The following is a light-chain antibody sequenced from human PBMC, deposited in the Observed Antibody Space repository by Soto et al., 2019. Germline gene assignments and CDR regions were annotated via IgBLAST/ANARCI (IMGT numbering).Light chain of an antibody. J-gene: IGKJ1*01. CDR1: QSVGRN. V-gene: IGKV3-15*01. Sequence: EIGMTQSPPTLSVSPGERATLSCRASQSVGRNLAWYQQKSGQAPRRLIYAASGRATGLPARFSGSGSGTEFTRSISSLQSEDFAVYCCQQYTGGPWTFGQGIKVEIK. CDR2: AAS. CDR3: QQYTGGPWT.